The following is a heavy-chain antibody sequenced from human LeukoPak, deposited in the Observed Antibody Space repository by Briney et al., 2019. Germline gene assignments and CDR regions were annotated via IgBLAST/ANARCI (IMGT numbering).Heavy chain of an antibody. V-gene: IGHV3-30*18. CDR2: ISYDGSNK. Sequence: GGSLRLSCAASGFTFSSYGMHWVRQAPGKGLERVAVISYDGSNKYYADSVKGRFTISRDNSKNTLYLQMNSLRAEDTAVCYCANAEITMVRGVPFDYWGQGTLVTVSS. CDR3: ANAEITMVRGVPFDY. J-gene: IGHJ4*02. CDR1: GFTFSSYG. D-gene: IGHD3-10*01.